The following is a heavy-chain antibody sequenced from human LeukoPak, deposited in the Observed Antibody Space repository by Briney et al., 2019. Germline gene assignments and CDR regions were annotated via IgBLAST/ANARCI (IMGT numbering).Heavy chain of an antibody. V-gene: IGHV3-53*01. Sequence: GGSLRLSCAASGFTVSSNYMSWVRPAPGKGLEWVSVIYGDGRIHYADSVKGRFTISRDDSKNTLYLQMNSLRAEDTAVYYCARESGYSYGLAGFFDYWGQGTLVTVSS. D-gene: IGHD5-18*01. CDR1: GFTVSSNY. CDR2: IYGDGRI. CDR3: ARESGYSYGLAGFFDY. J-gene: IGHJ4*02.